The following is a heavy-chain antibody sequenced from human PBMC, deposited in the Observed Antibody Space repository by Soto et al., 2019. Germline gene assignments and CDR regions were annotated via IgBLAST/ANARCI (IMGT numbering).Heavy chain of an antibody. CDR2: ISWNSGSI. V-gene: IGHV3-9*01. CDR1: GFTFDDYA. Sequence: GGSLRLSCAASGFTFDDYAMHWVRQAPGKGLEWVSGISWNSGSIGYADSVKGRFTISRDNAKNSLYLQMNSLRAEDTALYYCAKVSGYSYGYHDYWGQGTLVTVSS. CDR3: AKVSGYSYGYHDY. J-gene: IGHJ4*02. D-gene: IGHD5-18*01.